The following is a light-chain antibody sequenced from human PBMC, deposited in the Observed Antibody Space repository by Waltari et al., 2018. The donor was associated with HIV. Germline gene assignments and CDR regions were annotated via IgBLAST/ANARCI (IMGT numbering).Light chain of an antibody. V-gene: IGLV2-14*03. CDR1: SRDVGGYNY. J-gene: IGLJ2*01. CDR2: DVS. Sequence: QSALTQPASVSGSPGQSITISCTGTSRDVGGYNYVSWYQHHPGKAPKLMIYDVSNRPSGGSNRFSGSKSGNTASLTISVLQAEDEADYYCNSYTTSSTLHVVFGGGTKLTVL. CDR3: NSYTTSSTLHVV.